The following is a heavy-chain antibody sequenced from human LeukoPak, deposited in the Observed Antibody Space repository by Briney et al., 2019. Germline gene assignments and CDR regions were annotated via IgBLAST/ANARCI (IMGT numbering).Heavy chain of an antibody. D-gene: IGHD3-22*01. J-gene: IGHJ3*02. CDR1: GGTFSSYA. Sequence: SVKVSCKASGGTFSSYAISWVRQAPGQGLEWMGGIIPIFGTANYAQKFQGRVTITADESTSTAYMELSSLRSEDTAVYYRARVVLGDYYDSSGSPPGGAFDIWGQGTMVTVSS. CDR3: ARVVLGDYYDSSGSPPGGAFDI. CDR2: IIPIFGTA. V-gene: IGHV1-69*13.